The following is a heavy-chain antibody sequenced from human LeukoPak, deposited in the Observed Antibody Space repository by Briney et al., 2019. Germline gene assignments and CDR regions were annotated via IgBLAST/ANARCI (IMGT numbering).Heavy chain of an antibody. CDR2: IEQDGSEK. CDR1: GFTFSSYW. CDR3: ARDFRRITMVRGADDAFDI. D-gene: IGHD3-10*01. V-gene: IGHV3-7*01. Sequence: GGSLRLSCAASGFTFSSYWMSWVRQAPGKGLEWVANIEQDGSEKYYVDSVKGRFTISRDNAKNSLYLQMNSLRAEDTAVYYCARDFRRITMVRGADDAFDIWGQGTMVTVSS. J-gene: IGHJ3*02.